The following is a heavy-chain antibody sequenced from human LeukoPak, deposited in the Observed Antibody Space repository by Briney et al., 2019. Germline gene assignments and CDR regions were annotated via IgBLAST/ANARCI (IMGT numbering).Heavy chain of an antibody. J-gene: IGHJ4*02. CDR1: GGSIRSFNYY. CDR2: IFFSART. D-gene: IGHD1-26*01. Sequence: PSQTLSLTCTVSGGSIRSFNYYWSWIRQQAGKGIEWIGFIFFSARTSSHPSLTTPFTLSLATSKTQFSLKLRSVTAAATAVYSCARVVASYRAYSMDSWGPGTLVTVSS. CDR3: ARVVASYRAYSMDS. V-gene: IGHV4-31*01.